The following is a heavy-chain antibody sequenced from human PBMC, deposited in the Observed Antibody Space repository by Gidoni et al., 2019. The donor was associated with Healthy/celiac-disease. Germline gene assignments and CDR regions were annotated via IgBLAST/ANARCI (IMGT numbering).Heavy chain of an antibody. V-gene: IGHV3-9*01. Sequence: DVQLVESGGGLVQPGRSLSLSCAASGFTFDDYAMHWVRQAPGKGLEWGSGISWNSGSIGYADSVKGRFTIYRDNAKNSLYLQMNSLRAEDTALYYCAKARGELLLDYWGQGTLVTVSS. CDR2: ISWNSGSI. J-gene: IGHJ4*02. CDR1: GFTFDDYA. CDR3: AKARGELLLDY. D-gene: IGHD1-26*01.